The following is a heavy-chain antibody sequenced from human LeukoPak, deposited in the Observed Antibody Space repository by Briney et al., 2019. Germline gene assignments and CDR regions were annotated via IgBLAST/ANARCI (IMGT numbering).Heavy chain of an antibody. CDR1: GFTVSSNY. Sequence: PGGSLRLSCAASGFTVSSNYMSWIRQAPGKGLEWVSYISSSGSTIYYADSVKGRFTISRDNAKNSLYLQMNSLRAEDTAVYYCARPYNWNDDLPSYWGQGTLVTVSS. CDR3: ARPYNWNDDLPSY. J-gene: IGHJ4*02. V-gene: IGHV3-11*04. CDR2: ISSSGSTI. D-gene: IGHD1-20*01.